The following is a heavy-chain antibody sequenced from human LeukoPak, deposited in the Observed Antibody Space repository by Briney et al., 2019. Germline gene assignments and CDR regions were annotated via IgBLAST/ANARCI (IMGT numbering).Heavy chain of an antibody. CDR3: AKDATGTTMGNWFDP. CDR2: ISGSGGST. Sequence: GGSLRLSCAASGFTFSSYAMSWVRQAPGKVLEWVSAISGSGGSTYYADSVKGRFTISRDNSKNTLYLQMNSLRAEDTAVYYCAKDATGTTMGNWFDPWGQGTLVTVSS. J-gene: IGHJ5*02. D-gene: IGHD1-1*01. CDR1: GFTFSSYA. V-gene: IGHV3-23*01.